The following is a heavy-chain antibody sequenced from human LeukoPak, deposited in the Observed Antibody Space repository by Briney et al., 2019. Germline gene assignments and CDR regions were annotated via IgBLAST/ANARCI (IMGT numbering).Heavy chain of an antibody. CDR2: NSGST. CDR3: ARGGGYGGNYLRSFDI. J-gene: IGHJ3*02. CDR1: GDSLSSYF. D-gene: IGHD1-26*01. V-gene: IGHV4-59*08. Sequence: SETLSLTCTVSGDSLSSYFWSWIRQPPGKGLEWIGYNSGSTNYNASLKSRVTILLVRSKNQFSLNLSSVTAADTAVYYRARGGGYGGNYLRSFDIWGQGTMVTVSS.